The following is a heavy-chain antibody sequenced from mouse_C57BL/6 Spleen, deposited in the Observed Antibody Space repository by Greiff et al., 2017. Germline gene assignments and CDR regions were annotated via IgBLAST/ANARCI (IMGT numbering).Heavy chain of an antibody. Sequence: VKLQESGAELVKPGASVTLSCKASGYTFTEYTIHWVKQRSGQGLEWIGWFYPGSGSIKYNEKFKDKATLTADKSSSTVYMELSRLTSEDSAVYFCARHETHGYYGNYVWFAYWGQGTLVTVSA. CDR2: FYPGSGSI. V-gene: IGHV1-62-2*01. CDR1: GYTFTEYT. CDR3: ARHETHGYYGNYVWFAY. D-gene: IGHD2-1*01. J-gene: IGHJ3*01.